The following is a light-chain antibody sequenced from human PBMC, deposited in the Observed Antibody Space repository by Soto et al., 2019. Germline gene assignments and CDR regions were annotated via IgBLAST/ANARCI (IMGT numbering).Light chain of an antibody. CDR1: QSVSNN. Sequence: EIVMTQSPATLSVSPGERATLSCRASQSVSNNLAWYQQKPGQAPRLLIYGASTRATGIPARFSGSGSETEFTLTISSLQSEDFAVYYCQQYHFWWTFGLGTKVDIK. V-gene: IGKV3-15*01. CDR2: GAS. CDR3: QQYHFWWT. J-gene: IGKJ1*01.